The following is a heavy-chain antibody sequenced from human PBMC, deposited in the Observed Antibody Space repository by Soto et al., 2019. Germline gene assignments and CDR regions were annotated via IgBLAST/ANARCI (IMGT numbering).Heavy chain of an antibody. CDR2: ISAYNGNT. CDR3: ARDVALAGMGGYYFDY. Sequence: QVQLVQSGGELKKPGASVKVSCKTSGYTFTSHGISWVRQAPGRGPEWMGWISAYNGNTKEAQRFQGRVTMTTDTSTTTAYLELRSLTSDDTALYYCARDVALAGMGGYYFDYWGQGTLVTVSS. V-gene: IGHV1-18*01. CDR1: GYTFTSHG. J-gene: IGHJ4*02. D-gene: IGHD6-19*01.